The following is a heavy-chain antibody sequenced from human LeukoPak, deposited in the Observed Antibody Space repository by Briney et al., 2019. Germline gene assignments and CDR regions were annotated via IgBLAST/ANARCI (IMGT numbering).Heavy chain of an antibody. CDR3: ARGTPYDFWSGYRPYYMDV. CDR2: IYYSGST. CDR1: GGSISSSGAY. J-gene: IGHJ6*03. V-gene: IGHV4-39*07. Sequence: SETLSLTCTVSGGSISSSGAYWGWIRQPPGKGLEWIGSIYYSGSTYYNPSLKSRVTISVDTSKNQFSLKLTSVTAADTAVYNCARGTPYDFWSGYRPYYMDVWGKGTTVTVSS. D-gene: IGHD3-3*01.